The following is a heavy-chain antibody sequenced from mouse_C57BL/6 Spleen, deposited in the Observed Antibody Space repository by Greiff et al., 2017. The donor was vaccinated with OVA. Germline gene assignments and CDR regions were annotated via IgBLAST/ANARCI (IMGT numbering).Heavy chain of an antibody. CDR1: GYTFTSYW. CDR2: IHPNSGST. Sequence: VQLQQPGAELVKPGASVKLSCKASGYTFTSYWMHWVKQRPGQGLEWIGMIHPNSGSTNYNEKFKSKATLTVDKSSSTAYMQLSSLTSEDSAVYYCAQFYYYCSPLDYWGQGTTLTVSS. CDR3: AQFYYYCSPLDY. D-gene: IGHD1-1*01. V-gene: IGHV1-64*01. J-gene: IGHJ2*01.